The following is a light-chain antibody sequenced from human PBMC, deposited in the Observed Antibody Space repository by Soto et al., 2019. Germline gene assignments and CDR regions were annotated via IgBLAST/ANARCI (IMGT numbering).Light chain of an antibody. J-gene: IGKJ1*01. CDR3: QQYYSSPRT. CDR2: AAS. V-gene: IGKV1-39*01. Sequence: DIQMTQSPSTLSAGVGDRVTITCRASQRISTYLNWYQQKPGKAPTLLIYAASSLQSGVPSRFSGGGSGTYFTLTSNTLQPEDVATYFCQQYYSSPRTFGQGTKVEIK. CDR1: QRISTY.